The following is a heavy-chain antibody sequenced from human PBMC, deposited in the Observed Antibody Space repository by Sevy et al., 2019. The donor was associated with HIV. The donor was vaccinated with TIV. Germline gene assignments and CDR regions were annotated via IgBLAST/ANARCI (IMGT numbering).Heavy chain of an antibody. J-gene: IGHJ6*02. Sequence: GGPLRLSCAASGFTFSSYGMHWVRQAPGKGLEWVAVIWYDGSNKYYADSVKGRFTISRDNSKNTLYLQMNSLRAEDTAVYYCARVSCSSTSCYYYYYGMDVWGQGTTVTVSS. CDR1: GFTFSSYG. CDR3: ARVSCSSTSCYYYYYGMDV. CDR2: IWYDGSNK. D-gene: IGHD2-2*01. V-gene: IGHV3-33*01.